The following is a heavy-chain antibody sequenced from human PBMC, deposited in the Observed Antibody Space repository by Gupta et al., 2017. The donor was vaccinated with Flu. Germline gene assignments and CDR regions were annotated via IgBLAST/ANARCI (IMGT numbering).Heavy chain of an antibody. CDR2: ISPHNGNT. D-gene: IGHD2-2*01. CDR1: GYTFTNYG. Sequence: QVQLVQSGAEVKKPGASVKVSCKASGYTFTNYGINWLRQAPGKGLEFMGWISPHNGNTHFAQKLRGRLTMPTDPSTATANMELKSLTYADTAVYFWARGGGGVEEPVAFVVSDCWGQGTLVTVSS. CDR3: ARGGGGVEEPVAFVVSDC. J-gene: IGHJ4*02. V-gene: IGHV1-18*01.